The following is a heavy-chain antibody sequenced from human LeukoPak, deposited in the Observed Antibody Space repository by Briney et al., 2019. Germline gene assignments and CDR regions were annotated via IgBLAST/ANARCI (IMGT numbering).Heavy chain of an antibody. Sequence: GGSLRLSCAASGFTVSSNYMSWVRQAPGKGLEWVSVIYSGGSTYYADSVKGRFTISRDNSKNTLYLQMNSLRAEDTAVYYCARDYSGYSSHYFDYWAREPWSPSPQ. CDR2: IYSGGST. D-gene: IGHD3-22*01. J-gene: IGHJ4*02. V-gene: IGHV3-66*01. CDR3: ARDYSGYSSHYFDY. CDR1: GFTVSSNY.